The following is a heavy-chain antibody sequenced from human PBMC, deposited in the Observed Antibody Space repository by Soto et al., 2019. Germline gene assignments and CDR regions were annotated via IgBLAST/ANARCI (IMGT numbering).Heavy chain of an antibody. CDR1: GFSLSVYGVR. J-gene: IGHJ5*02. Sequence: SGPTLVNPTQTLTLTCSFSGFSLSVYGVRVIWFRQPPGETLEWLALIHWNDDKRYSPYLKSRLTITKDTSKNQVVLTLTNLDPLHTGTYFCAHTKDSSGFLTSWGQGILVTVSS. D-gene: IGHD3-22*01. CDR2: IHWNDDK. CDR3: AHTKDSSGFLTS. V-gene: IGHV2-5*01.